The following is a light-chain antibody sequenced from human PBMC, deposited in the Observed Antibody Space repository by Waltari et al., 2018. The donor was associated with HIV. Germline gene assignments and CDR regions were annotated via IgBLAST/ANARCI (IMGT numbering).Light chain of an antibody. Sequence: QSVLTRPPSVSGAPGQRVTISCTGSSSNIGAGYDVHWYQQLPGTAPKLLIYGNSNRPSGVPDRFSGSKSGTSASLAITGLQAEDEADYYCQSYDSSLSGSGVFGGGTKLTVL. CDR3: QSYDSSLSGSGV. CDR2: GNS. J-gene: IGLJ3*02. CDR1: SSNIGAGYD. V-gene: IGLV1-40*01.